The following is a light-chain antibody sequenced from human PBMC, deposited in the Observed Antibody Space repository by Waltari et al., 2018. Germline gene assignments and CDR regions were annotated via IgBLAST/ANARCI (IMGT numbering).Light chain of an antibody. V-gene: IGKV1-12*01. J-gene: IGKJ4*01. CDR3: QQGYNIPPLT. CDR2: AAS. CDR1: QGISSW. Sequence: DIQMTQSPSSLSASVGDKVTITCRASQGISSWFAWYQQKPGKAPKFLIYAASNLQSGVPSRFSGSGSGTAYTLTISSLQPADFASYYCQQGYNIPPLTFGGGTKVEIK.